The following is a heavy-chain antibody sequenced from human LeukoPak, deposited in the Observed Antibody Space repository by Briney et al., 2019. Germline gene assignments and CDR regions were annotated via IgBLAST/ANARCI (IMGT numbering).Heavy chain of an antibody. Sequence: GGALRLSCAASGFTFSSFVMSWVRQAPGKGLEWVSAIIGSGVSTYYADSVKGRFTISRDSSKNTVCLQMNSLRAEDTAVYYCASGGMGARKYYSDPFHYWGQGTLVTVSS. CDR1: GFTFSSFV. CDR2: IIGSGVST. V-gene: IGHV3-23*01. J-gene: IGHJ4*02. D-gene: IGHD3-10*01. CDR3: ASGGMGARKYYSDPFHY.